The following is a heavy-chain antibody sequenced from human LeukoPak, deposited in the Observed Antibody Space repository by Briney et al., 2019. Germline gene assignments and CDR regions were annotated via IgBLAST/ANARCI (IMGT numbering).Heavy chain of an antibody. D-gene: IGHD6-13*01. CDR2: MNPNSGNI. J-gene: IGHJ4*02. CDR3: ARAGYGSSWTLFDY. CDR1: GYTFTSYD. V-gene: IGHV1-8*01. Sequence: ASVKVSCKASGYTFTSYDINWVRQATGQGLEWMGWMNPNSGNIGYAQKFQGRVTMTRNTSISTAYMELSSLRSEDTAVYYCARAGYGSSWTLFDYWGQGTLVTVSS.